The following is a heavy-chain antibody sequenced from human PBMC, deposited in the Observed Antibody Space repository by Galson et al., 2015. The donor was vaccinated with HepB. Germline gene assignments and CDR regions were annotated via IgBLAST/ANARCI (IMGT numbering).Heavy chain of an antibody. D-gene: IGHD2-21*02. Sequence: SLRLSCAASGFTFSSYWMSWVRQSPGKGLEWVANIKQDGSEKYYVDSVKGRFTISRDNAKNSLYLQMNSLRAEDTAVYYCARLLAYCGGDCYALYWYFDLWGRGTLVTVSS. J-gene: IGHJ2*01. CDR3: ARLLAYCGGDCYALYWYFDL. CDR2: IKQDGSEK. V-gene: IGHV3-7*03. CDR1: GFTFSSYW.